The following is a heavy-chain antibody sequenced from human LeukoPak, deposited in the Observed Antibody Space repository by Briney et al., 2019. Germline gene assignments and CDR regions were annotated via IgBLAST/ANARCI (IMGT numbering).Heavy chain of an antibody. CDR2: IYYSGST. Sequence: SEALSLTCTVSGGSFSTYYWSWIRQPAGKGLEWSGYIYYSGSTDYNPSLKSRVTMSLDTSKNQFSLSLTSVTAADTALYYCTRAVITFGAAVAKGFDCWGQGALVTVSS. CDR3: TRAVITFGAAVAKGFDC. D-gene: IGHD3-16*01. CDR1: GGSFSTYY. V-gene: IGHV4-59*01. J-gene: IGHJ4*02.